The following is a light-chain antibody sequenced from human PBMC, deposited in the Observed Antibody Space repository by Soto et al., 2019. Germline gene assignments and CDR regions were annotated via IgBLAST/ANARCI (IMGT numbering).Light chain of an antibody. CDR2: RNN. V-gene: IGLV1-44*01. J-gene: IGLJ2*01. Sequence: QSVLTQPPSASGTPGQRVTISCSGSNSNIGSNSVNWYQQLPGTAPKLLVYRNNQRPSGVPDRFSGSKSGTSASLAISGLQSEDEADYYCAAWDDSLNGLVFGGGTKVTVL. CDR3: AAWDDSLNGLV. CDR1: NSNIGSNS.